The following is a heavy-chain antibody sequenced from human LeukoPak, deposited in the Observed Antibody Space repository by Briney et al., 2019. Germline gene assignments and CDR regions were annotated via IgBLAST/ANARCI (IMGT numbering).Heavy chain of an antibody. D-gene: IGHD3-22*01. CDR2: IKQDGSEK. Sequence: GGSLRLSCAASGFTFTSYWMSWVRQAPGKGLEWVANIKQDGSEKYYVDSVKGRFTISRDNAKNSLYLQMNSLRAEDTAVYYCARDYYDSSGYYHVGYFDYWGQGTLVTVSS. J-gene: IGHJ4*02. CDR3: ARDYYDSSGYYHVGYFDY. CDR1: GFTFTSYW. V-gene: IGHV3-7*01.